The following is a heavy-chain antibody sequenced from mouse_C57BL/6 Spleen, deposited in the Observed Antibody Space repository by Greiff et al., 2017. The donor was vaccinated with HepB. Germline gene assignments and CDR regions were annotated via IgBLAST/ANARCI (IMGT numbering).Heavy chain of an antibody. CDR3: ARSTMIKYWYFDV. CDR1: GYTFTDYY. Sequence: VQLQQSGPELVKPGASVKISCKASGYTFTDYYMNWVKQSHGKSLEWIGDINPNNGGTSYNQKFKGKATLTVDKSSSTAYMELRSLTSEDSAVYYCARSTMIKYWYFDVWGTGTTVTVSS. CDR2: INPNNGGT. D-gene: IGHD2-4*01. J-gene: IGHJ1*03. V-gene: IGHV1-26*01.